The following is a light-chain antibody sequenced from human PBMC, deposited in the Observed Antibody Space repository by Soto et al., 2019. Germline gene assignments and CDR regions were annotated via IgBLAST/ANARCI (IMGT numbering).Light chain of an antibody. Sequence: EIVMTQSPATLSVSPGERVTLSCRASQTVTSNLAWYQQKPGQAPRLLIYGASTRATAIPARFSGSGSGKEFTLTVSSLQSEDFAVYYCQQYNNWPVTFGGGTKVEIK. CDR2: GAS. J-gene: IGKJ4*01. V-gene: IGKV3-15*01. CDR3: QQYNNWPVT. CDR1: QTVTSN.